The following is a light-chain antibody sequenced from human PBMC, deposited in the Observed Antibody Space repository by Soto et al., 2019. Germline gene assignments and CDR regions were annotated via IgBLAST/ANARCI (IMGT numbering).Light chain of an antibody. Sequence: VVMTQSPLSLPVTLGQPAAISCRSIQSLVHSDGNTYLNWLQQRPGQSPRRLIYKVSNRDSGVPDRFSGSGSGTDFTLTISRVEAEDIGVYYCVQGTYWPRAFGQGTKVDIK. CDR1: QSLVHSDGNTY. J-gene: IGKJ1*01. CDR2: KVS. CDR3: VQGTYWPRA. V-gene: IGKV2-30*02.